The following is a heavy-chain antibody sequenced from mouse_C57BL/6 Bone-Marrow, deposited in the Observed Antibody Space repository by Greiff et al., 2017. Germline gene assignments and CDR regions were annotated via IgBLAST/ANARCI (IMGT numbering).Heavy chain of an antibody. CDR2: ILPGSGST. J-gene: IGHJ4*01. CDR1: GYTFTGYW. D-gene: IGHD1-1*01. CDR3: ASPLYYVSLDYAMDY. V-gene: IGHV1-9*01. Sequence: QVQLKQSGAELMKPGASVKLSCKATGYTFTGYWIEWVKQRPGHGLEWIGEILPGSGSTNYNENFKGKATFTSDTSSNTAYMQLSSLTTEDSSIYYCASPLYYVSLDYAMDYWGQGTSVTVSS.